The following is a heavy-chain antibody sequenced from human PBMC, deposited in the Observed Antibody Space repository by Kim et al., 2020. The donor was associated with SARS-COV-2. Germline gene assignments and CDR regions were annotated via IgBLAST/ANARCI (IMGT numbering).Heavy chain of an antibody. J-gene: IGHJ6*02. CDR3: ARVKVERGPGIAAAGPTYGMDV. D-gene: IGHD6-13*01. CDR2: INPNSGGT. Sequence: ASVKVSCKASGYTFTGYYMHWVRQAPGQGLEWMGWINPNSGGTNYAQKFQGWVTMTRDTSISTAYMELSRLRSDDTAVYYCARVKVERGPGIAAAGPTYGMDVWGQGTTVTVSS. V-gene: IGHV1-2*04. CDR1: GYTFTGYY.